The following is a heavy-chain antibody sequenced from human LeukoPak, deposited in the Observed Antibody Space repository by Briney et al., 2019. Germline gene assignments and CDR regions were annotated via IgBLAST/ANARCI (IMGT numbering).Heavy chain of an antibody. CDR3: ARAYCSSTSCYNFADY. D-gene: IGHD2-2*02. J-gene: IGHJ4*02. Sequence: ASVKVSCKASGYTFTSYGISWVRQAPGQGLEWMGWISAYKGNTNYAQKLQGRVTMTTDTSTSTVYMELRSLRSDDTAVYYCARAYCSSTSCYNFADYWGQGTLVTVSS. CDR1: GYTFTSYG. V-gene: IGHV1-18*01. CDR2: ISAYKGNT.